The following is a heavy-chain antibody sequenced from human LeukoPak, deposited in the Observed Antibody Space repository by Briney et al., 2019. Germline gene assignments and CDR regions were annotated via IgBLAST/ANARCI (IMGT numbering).Heavy chain of an antibody. CDR1: GGSISSTAYY. CDR3: ARRSGWYVDY. V-gene: IGHV4-39*01. Sequence: SETLSLTCTVSGGSISSTAYYWDWIRQPPGKGLEWIGSVYYSGSTYYNPSLKSRVTISVDTSKNQFSLKLSSVTAADTAVYYCARRSGWYVDYWGQGTLVTASS. CDR2: VYYSGST. D-gene: IGHD6-19*01. J-gene: IGHJ4*02.